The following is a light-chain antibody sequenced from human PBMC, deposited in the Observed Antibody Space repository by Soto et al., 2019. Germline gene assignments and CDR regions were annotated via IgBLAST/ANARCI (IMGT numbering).Light chain of an antibody. J-gene: IGLJ2*01. CDR1: TGAVTSDHF. Sequence: QAVVTQEPSLTVSPGGTVTLTCGSSTGAVTSDHFPFWFQQRPGQAPRTLIYDTSNKQSWTPARFSGSLLGGKAALTLSGAQPEDEADYYCLLSYNGGRVFGGGTKLTVL. V-gene: IGLV7-46*01. CDR2: DTS. CDR3: LLSYNGGRV.